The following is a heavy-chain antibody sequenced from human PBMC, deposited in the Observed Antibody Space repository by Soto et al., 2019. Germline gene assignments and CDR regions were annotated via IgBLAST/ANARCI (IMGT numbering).Heavy chain of an antibody. CDR3: ARGHIVATILDY. CDR2: IDHSGTTI. J-gene: IGHJ4*02. D-gene: IGHD5-12*01. Sequence: GGSLRLSCAASGFTFSDYYMSWVRQAPGKGLEWVSYIDHSGTTIYYADSVKGRFTISRDNAKNSLYLQMSSLRVEDTAVYYCARGHIVATILDYWGQGTLVTVSS. CDR1: GFTFSDYY. V-gene: IGHV3-11*04.